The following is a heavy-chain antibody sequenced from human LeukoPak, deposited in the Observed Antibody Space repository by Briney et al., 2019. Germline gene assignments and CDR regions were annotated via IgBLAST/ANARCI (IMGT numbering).Heavy chain of an antibody. J-gene: IGHJ3*02. CDR3: ARDNDDAFDI. CDR2: ISGSGGST. D-gene: IGHD1-1*01. V-gene: IGHV3-23*01. Sequence: GGSLRLSCAASGFTISSYAMRWVRQAPGKGLEWVSAISGSGGSTYYADSVKGRFTISRDNSKNTLYLQMNSLRAGDTAVYYCARDNDDAFDIWGQGTMVAVSS. CDR1: GFTISSYA.